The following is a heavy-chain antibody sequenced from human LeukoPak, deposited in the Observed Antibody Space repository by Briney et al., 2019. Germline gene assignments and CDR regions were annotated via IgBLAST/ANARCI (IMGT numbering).Heavy chain of an antibody. CDR3: AKKYSGIAAAAALDY. J-gene: IGHJ4*02. Sequence: GGSLRLSCASSGFTFSSYAMSWVRQAPGKGLQWVSAISGSGGSTYYADSVKGRFTISRDNSKNTLYLQMNSLRAEDTAVYYCAKKYSGIAAAAALDYWGQGTLVTVSS. V-gene: IGHV3-23*01. CDR2: ISGSGGST. CDR1: GFTFSSYA. D-gene: IGHD6-13*01.